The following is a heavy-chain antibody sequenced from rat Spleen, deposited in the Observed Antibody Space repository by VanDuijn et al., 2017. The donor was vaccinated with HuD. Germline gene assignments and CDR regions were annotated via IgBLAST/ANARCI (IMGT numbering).Heavy chain of an antibody. CDR2: IRPSGGIT. J-gene: IGHJ2*01. D-gene: IGHD1-9*01. CDR1: GFTFSAFP. Sequence: EVQLVESGGGLVQPGRSMKLSCVASGFTFSAFPMAWVRQAPTKGLEWVATIRPSGGITYYRDSVKGRFTISIDSAKSTLYLQMNSLTSEDTATYYCTRDRTYYGYTLDYWGQGVMVTVSS. CDR3: TRDRTYYGYTLDY. V-gene: IGHV5-46*01.